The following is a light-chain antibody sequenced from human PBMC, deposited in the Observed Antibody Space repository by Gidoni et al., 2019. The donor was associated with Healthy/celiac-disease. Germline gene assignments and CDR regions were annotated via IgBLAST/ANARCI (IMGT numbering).Light chain of an antibody. Sequence: DIQMTKSPSSLSASVGDRVTITCRASQSISSYLNWYQQKPGKAPKLLIYAASSLQSGVPSRFSGSGSGTDFTLTISSLQPEDFATYYCQQSYSTRCTFGQGTKVDIK. V-gene: IGKV1-39*01. J-gene: IGKJ1*01. CDR1: QSISSY. CDR2: AAS. CDR3: QQSYSTRCT.